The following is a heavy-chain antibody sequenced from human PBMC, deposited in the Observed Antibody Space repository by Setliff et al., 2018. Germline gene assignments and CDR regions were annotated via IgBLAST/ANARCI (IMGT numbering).Heavy chain of an antibody. V-gene: IGHV1-18*01. J-gene: IGHJ4*02. D-gene: IGHD2-8*01. CDR3: SRLVRYCSKATCQTASGAEL. CDR2: ISVYTGNT. Sequence: ASVKVSCKASGYTFSHSGITWVRQAPGQGLEWMGWISVYTGNTNYAPKLQGRVTMTTDASTSTAYLELRGLTSDDTAVYYCSRLVRYCSKATCQTASGAELWGQGTLVTVSS. CDR1: GYTFSHSG.